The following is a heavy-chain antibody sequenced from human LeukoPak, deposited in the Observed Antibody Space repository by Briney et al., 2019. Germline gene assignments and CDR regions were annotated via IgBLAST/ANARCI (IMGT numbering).Heavy chain of an antibody. Sequence: SQTLSLTCAISGDSVSSVSAAWNWIRQSPSGGLEWLGRTYYKSKWYTDYAVSLRSRITINPDTSKNQFSLQLNSVTPEDTAVYYCAREAERGYTYDTFDYWGQGTLVTVSS. CDR2: TYYKSKWYT. CDR1: GDSVSSVSAA. CDR3: AREAERGYTYDTFDY. J-gene: IGHJ4*02. D-gene: IGHD5-18*01. V-gene: IGHV6-1*01.